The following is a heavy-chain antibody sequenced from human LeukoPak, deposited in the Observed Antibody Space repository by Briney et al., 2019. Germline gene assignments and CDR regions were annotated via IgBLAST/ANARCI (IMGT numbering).Heavy chain of an antibody. V-gene: IGHV4-38-2*02. CDR2: IYHSGST. D-gene: IGHD3-22*01. J-gene: IGHJ5*02. CDR1: GYSISSGYY. CDR3: ARDNWVTMIVVDKLGFDP. Sequence: SETLSLTCTVSGYSISSGYYWGWIRQPPGKGLEWIGSIYHSGSTYYNPSLKSRVTISVDTSKNQFSLKLSSVTAADTAVYYCARDNWVTMIVVDKLGFDPWGQGTLVTVSS.